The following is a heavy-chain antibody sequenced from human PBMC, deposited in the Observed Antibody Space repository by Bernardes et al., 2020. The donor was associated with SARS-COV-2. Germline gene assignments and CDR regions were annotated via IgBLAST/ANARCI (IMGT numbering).Heavy chain of an antibody. D-gene: IGHD3-22*01. CDR1: GGSLSSGGYY. Sequence: SETLSLTRTVSGGSLSSGGYYWSWIRQHPGKGLEWIGYIYYSGSTYYNPSLKSRVTISVDTSKNQFSLKLSSVTAADTAVYYCARADTMIVVVTAFDIWGQGTMVTVSS. CDR2: IYYSGST. CDR3: ARADTMIVVVTAFDI. J-gene: IGHJ3*02. V-gene: IGHV4-31*03.